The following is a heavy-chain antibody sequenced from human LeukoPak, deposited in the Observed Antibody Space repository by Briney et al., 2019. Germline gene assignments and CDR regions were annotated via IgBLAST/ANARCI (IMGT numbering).Heavy chain of an antibody. Sequence: ASVTVSCKAFGYNFIGYYIHWVRQAPGQGLEWMGWINPNSGGTNYAQKFQGRVTMTRDTSITTAYLELNSLRSDDTALYFCARDEIYYDGYFYMDVWGKGTTVTVSS. CDR3: ARDEIYYDGYFYMDV. CDR2: INPNSGGT. J-gene: IGHJ6*03. V-gene: IGHV1-2*02. CDR1: GYNFIGYY. D-gene: IGHD3-16*01.